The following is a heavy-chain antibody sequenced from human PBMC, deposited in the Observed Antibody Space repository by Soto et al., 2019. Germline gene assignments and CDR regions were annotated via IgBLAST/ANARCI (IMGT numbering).Heavy chain of an antibody. D-gene: IGHD1-26*01. CDR3: VPDSFQTEEKWSETHNCCDP. Sequence: ASVKVSCKASGYTFTDYHIHWVRQAPGQGLEWLGRINPNSDGTTYAQKFKGRVTMTRDTSISTAYMELNRLKSDDTEVYYCVPDSFQTEEKWSETHNCCDPCGQGTMVT. J-gene: IGHJ5*02. V-gene: IGHV1-2*02. CDR1: GYTFTDYH. CDR2: INPNSDGT.